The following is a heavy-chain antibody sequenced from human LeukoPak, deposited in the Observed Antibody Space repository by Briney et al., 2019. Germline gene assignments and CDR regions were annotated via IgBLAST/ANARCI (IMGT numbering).Heavy chain of an antibody. CDR3: ARNTMIVVTDAFDI. J-gene: IGHJ3*02. D-gene: IGHD3-22*01. CDR1: GSTFRNYW. Sequence: GGSLRLSCAGSGSTFRNYWMNWVRQAPGKGLEWVANIKEDGSEKYYVDSVKGRFTVSRDNAKNSLYLQMNSLRAEDTAVYYCARNTMIVVTDAFDIWGQGTMVTVSS. V-gene: IGHV3-7*01. CDR2: IKEDGSEK.